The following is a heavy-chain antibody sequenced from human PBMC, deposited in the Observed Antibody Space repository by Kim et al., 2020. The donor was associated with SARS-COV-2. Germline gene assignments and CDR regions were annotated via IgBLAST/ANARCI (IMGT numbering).Heavy chain of an antibody. CDR1: GFTFSDYY. CDR2: ISSSSSYT. D-gene: IGHD2-2*02. CDR3: ARDGHALGVYCSSTSCYTSNSYYYGMDV. J-gene: IGHJ6*02. Sequence: GGSLRLSCAASGFTFSDYYMSWIRQAPGKGLEWVSYISSSSSYTNYADSVKGRFTISRDNAKNSLYLQMNSLRAEDTAVYYCARDGHALGVYCSSTSCYTSNSYYYGMDVWGQGTTVTVSS. V-gene: IGHV3-11*06.